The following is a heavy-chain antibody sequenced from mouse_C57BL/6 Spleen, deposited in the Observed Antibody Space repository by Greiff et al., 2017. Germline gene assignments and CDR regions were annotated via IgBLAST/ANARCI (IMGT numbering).Heavy chain of an antibody. CDR3: ARSGGNYGDYYAMDY. D-gene: IGHD2-1*01. CDR2: IYPGDGDT. V-gene: IGHV1-80*01. J-gene: IGHJ4*01. Sequence: LQQSGASVKISCTASGYAFSSYWLNWVKQRPGKGLEWLGQIYPGDGDTNYNGKFKGKATLTADKSSITAYMPPSSLTSEESAVYFCARSGGNYGDYYAMDYWGQGTSVTVSA. CDR1: GYAFSSYW.